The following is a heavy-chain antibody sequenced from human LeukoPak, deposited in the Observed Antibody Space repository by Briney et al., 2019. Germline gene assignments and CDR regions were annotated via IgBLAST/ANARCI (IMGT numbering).Heavy chain of an antibody. CDR3: AKDPVRAAAVEAAGYFDC. CDR2: ISGSGGST. V-gene: IGHV3-23*01. D-gene: IGHD6-13*01. J-gene: IGHJ4*02. CDR1: GFTFSSYA. Sequence: PGGSLRLSCAASGFTFSSYAMSWVRQAPGKGLEWVSAISGSGGSTYYADSVKGRFTISRDNSKNTLYLQMNSLRAEDTAVYYCAKDPVRAAAVEAAGYFDCWGQGTLVTVSS.